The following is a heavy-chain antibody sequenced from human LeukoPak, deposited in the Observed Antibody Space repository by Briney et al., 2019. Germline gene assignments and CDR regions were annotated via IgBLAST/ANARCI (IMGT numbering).Heavy chain of an antibody. CDR1: GFTFSSYS. V-gene: IGHV3-53*01. D-gene: IGHD5-12*01. J-gene: IGHJ4*02. CDR2: IYSGGST. Sequence: GGSLRLSCAASGFTFSSYSMNWVRQAPGKGLEWVSVIYSGGSTYYADSVKGRFTISRDNSKNTLYLQMNSLRAEDTAVYYCARERGATGIGYYFDYWGQGTLVTVSS. CDR3: ARERGATGIGYYFDY.